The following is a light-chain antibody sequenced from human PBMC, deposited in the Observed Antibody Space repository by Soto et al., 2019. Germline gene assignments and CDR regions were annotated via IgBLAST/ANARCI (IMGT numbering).Light chain of an antibody. Sequence: EIVLTQSPGTLSLSPGESATLPCRASQSVRNNYLAWYQQKPGQTPRLLIYGASTRAAGIPDRFSGSGSGTDFALTVSRLEAEDFAVYFCQQYGNSPWTFGQGTKVEIK. V-gene: IGKV3-20*01. CDR1: QSVRNNY. CDR3: QQYGNSPWT. J-gene: IGKJ1*01. CDR2: GAS.